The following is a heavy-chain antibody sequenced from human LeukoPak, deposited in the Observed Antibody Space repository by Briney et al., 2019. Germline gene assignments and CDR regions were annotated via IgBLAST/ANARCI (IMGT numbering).Heavy chain of an antibody. CDR3: ARDPKWGIAPDAFDI. Sequence: GGSLRLSCAASGFTFSSYAMHWVRQAPGKGLEYVSAISSNGGSTYYANSVKGRFTISRDNSKNTLYLQMGSLRAEDMAVYYCARDPKWGIAPDAFDIWGQGTMVTVSS. CDR1: GFTFSSYA. J-gene: IGHJ3*02. CDR2: ISSNGGST. D-gene: IGHD6-13*01. V-gene: IGHV3-64*01.